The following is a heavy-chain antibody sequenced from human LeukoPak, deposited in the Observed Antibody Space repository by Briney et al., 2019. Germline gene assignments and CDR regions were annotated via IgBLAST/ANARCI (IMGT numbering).Heavy chain of an antibody. CDR1: GYTFTSYG. J-gene: IGHJ4*02. D-gene: IGHD6-13*01. CDR3: ARGRAAAGYFDY. CDR2: ISAYNGNT. Sequence: ASVKVSCKASGYTFTSYGISWVRQAPGQGLEWMGWISAYNGNTNYSQKLQGRVSMTTDTSTSTAYMELRSLRSDDTAVYYCARGRAAAGYFDYWGQGTLVTVSS. V-gene: IGHV1-18*01.